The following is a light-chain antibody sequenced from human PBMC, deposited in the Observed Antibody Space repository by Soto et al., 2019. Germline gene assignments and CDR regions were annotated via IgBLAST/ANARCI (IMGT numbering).Light chain of an antibody. Sequence: DVVMTQSPLSLPVTLGQPASISCRSNQSLVHSDGIAYFSWFQQRPGRSPRRLIYKVSNRDSGVTARFSGSGSGTDFALKISRVEAEDDGVYYCMQGTPWPITFGQATRLEIK. CDR1: QSLVHSDGIAY. V-gene: IGKV2-30*02. CDR2: KVS. CDR3: MQGTPWPIT. J-gene: IGKJ5*01.